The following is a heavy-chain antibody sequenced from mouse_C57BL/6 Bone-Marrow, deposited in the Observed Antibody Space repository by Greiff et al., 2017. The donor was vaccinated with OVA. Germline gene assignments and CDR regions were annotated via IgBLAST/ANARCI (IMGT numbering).Heavy chain of an antibody. CDR1: GFTFSSYA. J-gene: IGHJ1*03. V-gene: IGHV5S21*01. CDR3: TRRLYWYFDV. CDR2: ISSGGDYI. Sequence: EVKLMESGEGLVKPGGSLKLSCAASGFTFSSYAMSWVRQTPEKRLEWVAYISSGGDYIYYADTVKGRFTISRDNARNTLYLQMSSLKSEDTAMYYCTRRLYWYFDVWGTGTTVTVSS.